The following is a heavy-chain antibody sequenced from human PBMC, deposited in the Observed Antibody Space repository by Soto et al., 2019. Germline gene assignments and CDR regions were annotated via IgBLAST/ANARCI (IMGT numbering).Heavy chain of an antibody. J-gene: IGHJ4*02. CDR3: ARDTPPQDY. V-gene: IGHV1-18*01. Sequence: PVKVSCKASGYTFASYSISWMRQAPGQGLEWMGWISAYNGNTNYEQKLQGRVTMTTDTSTSTAYMELRRLRSDAPAVYYCARDTPPQDYWGQGTLVTVSS. CDR1: GYTFASYS. CDR2: ISAYNGNT.